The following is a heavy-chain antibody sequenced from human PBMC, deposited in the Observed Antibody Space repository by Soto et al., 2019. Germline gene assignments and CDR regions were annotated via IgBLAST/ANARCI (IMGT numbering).Heavy chain of an antibody. CDR3: ARGYCSSTSCYTINYYYGMDV. CDR1: GFTFSSYG. D-gene: IGHD2-2*02. CDR2: IWYDGSNK. J-gene: IGHJ6*02. V-gene: IGHV3-33*01. Sequence: PGGSLRLSCAASGFTFSSYGMHWVRQAPGKGLEWVAVIWYDGSNKYYADSVKGRFTISRDNSKNTLYLQMNSLRAEDTAVYYCARGYCSSTSCYTINYYYGMDVWGQGTTVTVSS.